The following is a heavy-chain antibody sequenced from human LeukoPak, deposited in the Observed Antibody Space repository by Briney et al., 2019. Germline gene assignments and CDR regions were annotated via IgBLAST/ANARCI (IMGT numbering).Heavy chain of an antibody. CDR2: ISGSGGNT. V-gene: IGHV3-23*01. CDR1: GFTFSSYG. CDR3: AKDLSPGHY. Sequence: GGSLRLSCAASGFTFSSYGMSWVRQAPGKGLEWVSAISGSGGNTYYADSVKGRFTISRDDSKNTLYLQMNSLRAEDTAVYYCAKDLSPGHYWGQGTLVTVSS. J-gene: IGHJ4*02. D-gene: IGHD2/OR15-2a*01.